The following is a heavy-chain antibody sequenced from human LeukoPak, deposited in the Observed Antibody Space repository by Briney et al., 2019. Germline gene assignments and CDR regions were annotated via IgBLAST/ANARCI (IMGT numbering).Heavy chain of an antibody. J-gene: IGHJ4*02. CDR3: ARGDSGYDYGFDN. D-gene: IGHD5-12*01. V-gene: IGHV1-69*05. CDR1: GGTFSSYA. CDR2: IIPIFGTA. Sequence: ASVKVSCKASGGTFSSYAISWVRQAPGQGLEWMGGIIPIFGTANYAQKFQGRVTITTDESTSTAYMELSSLRSEDTAVYYCARGDSGYDYGFDNWGQGTLVTVSS.